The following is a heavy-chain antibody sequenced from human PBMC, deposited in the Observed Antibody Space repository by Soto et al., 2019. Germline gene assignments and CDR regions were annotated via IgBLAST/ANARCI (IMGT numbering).Heavy chain of an antibody. CDR3: ARDDNYDFWSGSRVSDGMDV. CDR1: GYTFTGYY. V-gene: IGHV1-2*02. Sequence: ASVKVSCKASGYTFTGYYMHWVRQAPRQGLEWMGWINPNSGGTNYAQKFQGRVTMTRDTSISTAYMELSRLRSDDTAVYYCARDDNYDFWSGSRVSDGMDVWGQGTTVTVSS. J-gene: IGHJ6*02. D-gene: IGHD3-3*01. CDR2: INPNSGGT.